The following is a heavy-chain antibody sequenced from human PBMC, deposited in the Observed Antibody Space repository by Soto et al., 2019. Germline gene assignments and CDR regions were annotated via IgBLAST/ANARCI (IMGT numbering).Heavy chain of an antibody. CDR2: IKQGGGEK. CDR1: GFTFSSYW. Sequence: PGGSLRLSCAASGFTFSSYWMSWVRQAPGKGLEWVANIKQGGGEKYYVDSVKGRFTISRDNAKNSLYLQMNSLRAEDTAVYYCAREPYSSSEFDYWGQGTLVTVSS. J-gene: IGHJ4*02. V-gene: IGHV3-7*01. CDR3: AREPYSSSEFDY. D-gene: IGHD6-13*01.